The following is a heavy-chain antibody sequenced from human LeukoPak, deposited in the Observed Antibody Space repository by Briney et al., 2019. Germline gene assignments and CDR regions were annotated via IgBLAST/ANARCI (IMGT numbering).Heavy chain of an antibody. D-gene: IGHD3-3*01. Sequence: GASVKVSCKASGYTFTSYGISWVRQAPGQGLEWMGWISAYNGNTNYAQKLQGRVTMTTDTSTSTAYMELRSLRSDDTAVYYCARAYYDFWSGYNKNWFDPWGQGTLVTVSS. CDR3: ARAYYDFWSGYNKNWFDP. V-gene: IGHV1-18*01. J-gene: IGHJ5*02. CDR2: ISAYNGNT. CDR1: GYTFTSYG.